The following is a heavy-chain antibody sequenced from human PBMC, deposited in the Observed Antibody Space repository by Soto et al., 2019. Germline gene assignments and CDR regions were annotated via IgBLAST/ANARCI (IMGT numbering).Heavy chain of an antibody. J-gene: IGHJ1*01. Sequence: GGSLRLSCAASGFTFSSYAMSWVRQAPGKGLEWVSAISGSGGSTYYADSVKGRFTISRDNSKNTLYLQMNSLRAEDTAVYYCARGVLFCSSTSCYAEYFQHWGQGTLVTVSS. CDR1: GFTFSSYA. CDR2: ISGSGGST. CDR3: ARGVLFCSSTSCYAEYFQH. V-gene: IGHV3-23*01. D-gene: IGHD2-2*01.